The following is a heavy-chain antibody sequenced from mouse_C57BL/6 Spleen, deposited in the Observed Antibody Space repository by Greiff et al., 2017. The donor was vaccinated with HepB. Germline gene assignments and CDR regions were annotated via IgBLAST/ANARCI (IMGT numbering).Heavy chain of an antibody. V-gene: IGHV1-50*01. CDR2: IDPSDSYT. CDR1: GYTFTSYW. CDR3: ARKGYYVDYAMDY. J-gene: IGHJ4*01. Sequence: QVQLQQPGAELVKPGASVKLSCKASGYTFTSYWMQWVKQRPGQGLEWIGEIDPSDSYTNYNQKFKGKATLTVDTSSSTAYMQLSSLTSEDSAVYYCARKGYYVDYAMDYWGQGPSVTFSS. D-gene: IGHD1-1*01.